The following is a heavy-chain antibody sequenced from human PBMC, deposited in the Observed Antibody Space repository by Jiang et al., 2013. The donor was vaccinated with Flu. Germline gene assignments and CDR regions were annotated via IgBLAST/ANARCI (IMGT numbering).Heavy chain of an antibody. V-gene: IGHV4-39*01. J-gene: IGHJ3*02. CDR3: AKQRPLVAAFDI. CDR2: IYYSGST. D-gene: IGHD2-15*01. Sequence: PLKPSETLSLTCTVSGGSISSSSYYWGWIRQPPGKGLEWIGSIYYSGSTYYNPSLKSRVTISVDTSKNQFSLKLSSVTAADTAVYYCAKQRPLVAAFDIWGQGTMVTVSS. CDR1: GGSISSSSYY.